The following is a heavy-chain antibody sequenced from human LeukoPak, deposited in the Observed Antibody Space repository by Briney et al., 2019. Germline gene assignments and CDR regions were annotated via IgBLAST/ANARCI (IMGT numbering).Heavy chain of an antibody. Sequence: GGSLRLSCAASGFAFSSYNMNWVRQAPGKGLEWVSYISSSSSTIYYADSVKGRFTISRDNAKNSLYLQMNSLRDEDTAVYYCARDYYDSSGYYYGSDWGQGTLVTVSS. CDR1: GFAFSSYN. J-gene: IGHJ4*02. CDR3: ARDYYDSSGYYYGSD. CDR2: ISSSSSTI. D-gene: IGHD3-22*01. V-gene: IGHV3-48*02.